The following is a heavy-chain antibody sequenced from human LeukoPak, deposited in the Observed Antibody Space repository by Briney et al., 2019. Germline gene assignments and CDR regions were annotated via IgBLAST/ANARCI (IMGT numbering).Heavy chain of an antibody. CDR2: IHYSGST. V-gene: IGHV4-39*01. CDR3: ADFHH. CDR1: GGSINSSIYY. Sequence: PSETLSLTCSVSGGSINSSIYYWAWIRLPPGKGLEWIGSIHYSGSTFYNPSLKSRVTISIDTSKNQFSLKLTSMTAADTAVYYCADFHHWGQGTLVTVSS. J-gene: IGHJ1*01.